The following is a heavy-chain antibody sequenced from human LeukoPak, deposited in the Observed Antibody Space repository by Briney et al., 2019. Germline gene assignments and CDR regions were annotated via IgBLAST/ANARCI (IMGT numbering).Heavy chain of an antibody. J-gene: IGHJ6*03. CDR3: ARVLPGTLSYYYYYYMDV. V-gene: IGHV1-69*05. D-gene: IGHD1/OR15-1a*01. CDR2: IIPIFGTA. CDR1: GGTFSSYA. Sequence: GSSVKVSCKASGGTFSSYAISWVRQAPGQGLEWMGGIIPIFGTANYAQKFQGRVTITTDESTSTAYMELSSLRSEDTAVYYCARVLPGTLSYYYYYYMDVWGKGTTVTVSS.